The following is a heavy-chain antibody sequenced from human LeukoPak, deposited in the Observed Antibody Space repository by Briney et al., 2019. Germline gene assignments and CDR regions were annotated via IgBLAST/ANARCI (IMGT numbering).Heavy chain of an antibody. Sequence: PGGSLRLSCAASGFTFSSYAMHWVRQAPGKGLEWVAVISYDGSNKYYADSVKGRFTISRDNSKNTLYLQMNSLRAEDTAVYYCARDRRTGYSSSWWIDYWGQGTLVTVSS. CDR1: GFTFSSYA. J-gene: IGHJ4*02. CDR2: ISYDGSNK. CDR3: ARDRRTGYSSSWWIDY. D-gene: IGHD6-13*01. V-gene: IGHV3-30*04.